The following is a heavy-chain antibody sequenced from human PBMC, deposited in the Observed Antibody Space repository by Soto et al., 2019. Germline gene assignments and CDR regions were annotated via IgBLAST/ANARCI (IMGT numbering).Heavy chain of an antibody. J-gene: IGHJ6*02. CDR1: GGTFSSYA. CDR2: IIPISGTA. V-gene: IGHV1-69*13. D-gene: IGHD2-2*01. Sequence: ASVKVSCKASGGTFSSYAISWVRQAPRQGLEWMGGIIPISGTANYAQKFQGRVTITADESTSTAYMELSSLRSEDTAVYYCARSQGSSTSLEIYYYYYYGMDVWGQGTTVTVSS. CDR3: ARSQGSSTSLEIYYYYYYGMDV.